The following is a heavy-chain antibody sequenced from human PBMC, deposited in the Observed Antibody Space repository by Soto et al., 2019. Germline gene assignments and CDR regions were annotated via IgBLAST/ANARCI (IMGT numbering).Heavy chain of an antibody. CDR2: IFYSGHL. Sequence: SETLSLTCAVYGGSCSGYYWSWIRQPPGKGLEWIGYIFYSGHLKYNPSLKSRLTISVDPPKNQISLRLTSVTAADTAVYYCASEGGVSRFACWAQGAVVPVSS. CDR3: ASEGGVSRFAC. J-gene: IGHJ4*02. D-gene: IGHD3-16*01. V-gene: IGHV4-34*11. CDR1: GGSCSGYY.